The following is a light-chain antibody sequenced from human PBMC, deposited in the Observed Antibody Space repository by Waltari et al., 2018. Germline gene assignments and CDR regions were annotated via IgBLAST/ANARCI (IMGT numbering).Light chain of an antibody. Sequence: QTVVTQEPSLTVSPGGTVTLTCSSSTGAVTSHFYANWFQQKPGPTPRALIYDFSIKHPCTTARFSVSLIGDKTALTLSGVQPEDEAEYHCLLFCAGAWVFGGATKLTVL. J-gene: IGLJ3*02. V-gene: IGLV7-43*01. CDR1: TGAVTSHFY. CDR3: LLFCAGAWV. CDR2: DFS.